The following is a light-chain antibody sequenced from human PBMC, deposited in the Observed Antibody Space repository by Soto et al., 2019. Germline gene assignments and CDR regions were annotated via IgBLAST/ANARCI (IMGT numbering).Light chain of an antibody. Sequence: EIVLTQSPATLSLSPGERATVSCRASQSVRGHLAWYQHKPGQAPRLLIYDASTRATGIPARFSGSGSGTEFTLTISSLQSEDFAVYYCQQFNNWPRTFGQGTKVDIK. CDR2: DAS. CDR3: QQFNNWPRT. V-gene: IGKV3-15*01. CDR1: QSVRGH. J-gene: IGKJ1*01.